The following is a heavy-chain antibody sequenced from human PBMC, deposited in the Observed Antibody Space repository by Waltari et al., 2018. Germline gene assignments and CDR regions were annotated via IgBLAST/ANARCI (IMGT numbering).Heavy chain of an antibody. CDR1: GGSFSGYY. V-gene: IGHV4-34*01. CDR2: INHSGST. CDR3: ARGGRGPRYFDY. J-gene: IGHJ4*02. Sequence: QVQLQQWGAGLLKPSETPSLTCAVYGGSFSGYYWSWIRQPPGKGLEWIGEINHSGSTNYNPSLKSRVTISVDTSKNQFSLKLSSVTAADTAVYYCARGGRGPRYFDYWGQGTLVTVSS.